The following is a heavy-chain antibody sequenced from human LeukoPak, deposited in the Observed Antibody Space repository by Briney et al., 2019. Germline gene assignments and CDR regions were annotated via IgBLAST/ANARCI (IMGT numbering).Heavy chain of an antibody. J-gene: IGHJ6*03. Sequence: SETLSLTCTVSGGSISSYYWSWIRQPPGKGMEWLGYIYYSGSTYYNPSLRSRVTISVDTSKNQFSLKLSSVTAADTAVYYCARSSEGRYYYDSSGFSYYYYYMDVWGKGTTVTISS. CDR3: ARSSEGRYYYDSSGFSYYYYYMDV. CDR2: IYYSGST. CDR1: GGSISSYY. D-gene: IGHD3-22*01. V-gene: IGHV4-59*01.